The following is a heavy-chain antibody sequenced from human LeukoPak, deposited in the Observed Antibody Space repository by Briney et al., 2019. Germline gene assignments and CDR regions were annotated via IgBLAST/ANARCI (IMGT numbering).Heavy chain of an antibody. D-gene: IGHD2-2*01. V-gene: IGHV5-51*01. J-gene: IGHJ5*02. CDR2: IYPGDSDT. CDR3: AGHGPGYCSSTSCYERFDP. Sequence: GESLKISCKGSGYSFTSYWIGWVRQMPGKGLEWMGIIYPGDSDTRYSPSFQGQVTISADKSISTAYLQWSSLKASDTAMYYCAGHGPGYCSSTSCYERFDPWGQGTLVTVSS. CDR1: GYSFTSYW.